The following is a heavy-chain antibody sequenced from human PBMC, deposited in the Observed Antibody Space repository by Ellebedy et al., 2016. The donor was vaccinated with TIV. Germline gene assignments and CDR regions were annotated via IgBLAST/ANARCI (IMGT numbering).Heavy chain of an antibody. J-gene: IGHJ6*02. D-gene: IGHD2-21*01. CDR2: IRAEGDEK. V-gene: IGHV3-30*02. CDR3: VQSHSGDWFYGVDV. CDR1: GFKFSTEP. Sequence: GGSLRLSCVASGFKFSTEPMNWVRHTPGKGLEWISNIRAEGDEKTYADSVRGRFIISRDNYQKTLYLQMNSLRPEDTAMYYCVQSHSGDWFYGVDVWGPGTTVTVSS.